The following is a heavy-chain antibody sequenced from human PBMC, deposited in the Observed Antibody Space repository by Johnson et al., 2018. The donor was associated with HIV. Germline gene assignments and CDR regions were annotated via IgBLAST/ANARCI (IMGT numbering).Heavy chain of an antibody. CDR2: LSHDGNEN. D-gene: IGHD6-13*01. V-gene: IGHV3-30-3*01. CDR3: ASSGLGEQQLSAFDI. Sequence: VQLVESGGGVVQPGRSLRLSCAVSGFTLSSYPIHWVRQVPGKGLEWLAVLSHDGNENHYADSVKGRFTVSGDIPKNTVSLQMDSLRPEDTAVYYCASSGLGEQQLSAFDIWGQGTMVTVSS. CDR1: GFTLSSYP. J-gene: IGHJ3*02.